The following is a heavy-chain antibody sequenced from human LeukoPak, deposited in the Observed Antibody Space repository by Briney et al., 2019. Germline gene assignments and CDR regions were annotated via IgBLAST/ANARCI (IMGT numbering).Heavy chain of an antibody. J-gene: IGHJ5*02. CDR3: ARAPNSGWYVDNWFDP. D-gene: IGHD6-19*01. V-gene: IGHV3-30-3*01. CDR2: ISYDGSNK. CDR1: GFTFSSYA. Sequence: GGALRLSCAASGFTFSSYAMHWVRQAPGKGLEWVAGISYDGSNKYYADSLKGRFTIPRDNSRNTLYLKMNSLRAEDTAVYYCARAPNSGWYVDNWFDPWGQGTLVTVSS.